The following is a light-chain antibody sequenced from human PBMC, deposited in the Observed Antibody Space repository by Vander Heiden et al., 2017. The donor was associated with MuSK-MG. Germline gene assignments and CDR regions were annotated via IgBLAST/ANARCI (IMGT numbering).Light chain of an antibody. CDR2: AAS. Sequence: ALQLTQSPSSLSASVGDRVSITCRASQDISSYLAWFQQTPGKAPMLLIYAASSLETGVPSRFSGSGSGTDFTLTITSLQPADFATYYCLQFKSYPVTFGQGTRLEIK. V-gene: IGKV1-13*02. CDR3: LQFKSYPVT. J-gene: IGKJ5*01. CDR1: QDISSY.